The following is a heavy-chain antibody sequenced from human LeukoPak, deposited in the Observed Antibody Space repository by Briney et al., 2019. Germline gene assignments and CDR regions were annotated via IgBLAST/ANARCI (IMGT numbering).Heavy chain of an antibody. Sequence: PSETLSLTCTVSGGSISSSSYYWGWIRQPPGKGLEWIGSIYYSGSTYYNPSLKSRVTISVDTSKSQFSLKLSSVTAADTAVYYCARHYYCSSTSCHDAFDIWGQGTMVTVSS. V-gene: IGHV4-39*01. D-gene: IGHD2-2*01. CDR1: GGSISSSSYY. CDR3: ARHYYCSSTSCHDAFDI. J-gene: IGHJ3*02. CDR2: IYYSGST.